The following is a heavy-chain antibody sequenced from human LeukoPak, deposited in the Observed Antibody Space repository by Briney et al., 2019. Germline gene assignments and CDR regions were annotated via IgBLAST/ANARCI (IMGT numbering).Heavy chain of an antibody. D-gene: IGHD5-24*01. CDR3: AREVRRDGYNFDY. Sequence: GGSLRLSCAASGFTFSSYSMNWVRQAPGKGLEWVSYISSSGSTIYYTDSVKGRFTISRDNAKNSLYLQMNSLRAEDTAVFYCAREVRRDGYNFDYWGQGTLVTVSS. CDR2: ISSSGSTI. V-gene: IGHV3-48*01. CDR1: GFTFSSYS. J-gene: IGHJ4*02.